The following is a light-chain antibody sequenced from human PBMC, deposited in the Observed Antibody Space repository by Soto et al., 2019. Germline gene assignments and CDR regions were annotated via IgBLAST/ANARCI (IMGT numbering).Light chain of an antibody. J-gene: IGKJ1*01. Sequence: IVLSQAPVTLALSPIEECSLSCMASQSVSSSYLAWYQQKPGQAPRLPNYGATSRATGIPDRVNGSGSGTAFTPTLRRLEPEDFAVYFCQQYGSSPPTFGQGTKVDIK. V-gene: IGKV3-20*01. CDR1: QSVSSSY. CDR2: GAT. CDR3: QQYGSSPPT.